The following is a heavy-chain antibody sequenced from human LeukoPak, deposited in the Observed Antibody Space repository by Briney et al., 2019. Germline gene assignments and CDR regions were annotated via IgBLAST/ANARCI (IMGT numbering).Heavy chain of an antibody. V-gene: IGHV3-30*02. D-gene: IGHD6-19*01. CDR3: ARILDSAWGELGY. CDR1: GSSFSSYG. J-gene: IGHJ4*02. Sequence: GGSLRLSCAGSGSSFSSYGMHWVRQAPGKGLEWMAFIRSDGSNKYYADSVKGRFTISRDNSKNTLYLQMNRLRAEDTAVYYCARILDSAWGELGYWGQGTLVTVSS. CDR2: IRSDGSNK.